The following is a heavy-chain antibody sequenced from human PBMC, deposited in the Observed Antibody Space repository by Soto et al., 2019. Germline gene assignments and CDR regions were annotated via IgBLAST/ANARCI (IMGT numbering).Heavy chain of an antibody. CDR1: GGSISSSSNH. Sequence: SETLSLTCTVSGGSISSSSNHWGWIRQPPEKGLEWIGYIHYSGTTDYNPSLKSRVDISADMSKNQVSLKVNSVTAADTAVYYCARSYMYGWLTRYWGQGTLVTVSS. CDR3: ARSYMYGWLTRY. D-gene: IGHD6-19*01. CDR2: IHYSGTT. J-gene: IGHJ4*02. V-gene: IGHV4-39*07.